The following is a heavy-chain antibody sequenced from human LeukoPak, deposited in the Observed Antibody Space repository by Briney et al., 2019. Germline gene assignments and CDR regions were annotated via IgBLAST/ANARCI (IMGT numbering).Heavy chain of an antibody. CDR1: GFTFSSYW. D-gene: IGHD3-22*01. V-gene: IGHV3-7*01. CDR3: ARVITMIVVVTSFDAFDI. CDR2: IKQDGSEK. Sequence: TGGSLRLSCAASGFTFSSYWMSWVRQAPGKGLEWVANIKQDGSEKYYVDSVRGRFTISRDNAKNSLYLQMNSLRAEDTAVYYCARVITMIVVVTSFDAFDIWGQGTMVTVSS. J-gene: IGHJ3*02.